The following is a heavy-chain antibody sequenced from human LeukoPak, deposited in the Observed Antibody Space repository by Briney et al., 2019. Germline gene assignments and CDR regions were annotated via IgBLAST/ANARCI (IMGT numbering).Heavy chain of an antibody. D-gene: IGHD3-3*01. CDR2: IYYSGST. CDR3: ARGYYDSWSGYSNNWFDP. CDR1: GGSISSGGYY. Sequence: PSQTLSLTCTVSGGSISSGGYYWSWIRQHPGKGLEWIGYIYYSGSTYYNPSLKSRVTISVDTSKNQFSLKLSSVTAADTAVYYCARGYYDSWSGYSNNWFDPWGQGTLVTVSS. J-gene: IGHJ5*02. V-gene: IGHV4-31*03.